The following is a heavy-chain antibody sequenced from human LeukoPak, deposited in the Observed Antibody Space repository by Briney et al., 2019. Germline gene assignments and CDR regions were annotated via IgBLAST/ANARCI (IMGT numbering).Heavy chain of an antibody. CDR3: ASDFHGDHDY. V-gene: IGHV3-74*01. J-gene: IGHJ4*02. D-gene: IGHD4-17*01. CDR1: GFTLSGYW. Sequence: GGSLRLSCAASGFTLSGYWIHWVRQAPGKGLVWVARINPDGSITSYADPVKGRFTISRDNAKNTLYLQMNSLRAEDTAVYYCASDFHGDHDYWGQGTLVTVSS. CDR2: INPDGSIT.